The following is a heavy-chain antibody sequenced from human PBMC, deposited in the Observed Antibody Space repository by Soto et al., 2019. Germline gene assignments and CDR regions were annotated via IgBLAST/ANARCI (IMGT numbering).Heavy chain of an antibody. CDR2: ISAYNGNT. D-gene: IGHD6-13*01. CDR3: ARHHNSSPRPDYYYYYGMDV. Sequence: GASVKVSCKASGYTFTSYGISWVRQAPGQGLEWMGWISAYNGNTNYAQKLQGRVTMTTDTSTSTAYMELRSLRSDDTAVYYCARHHNSSPRPDYYYYYGMDVWGPGTTVTVSS. V-gene: IGHV1-18*04. CDR1: GYTFTSYG. J-gene: IGHJ6*02.